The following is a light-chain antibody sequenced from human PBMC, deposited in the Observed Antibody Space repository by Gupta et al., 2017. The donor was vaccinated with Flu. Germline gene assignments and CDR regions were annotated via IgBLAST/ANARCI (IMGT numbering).Light chain of an antibody. V-gene: IGLV2-14*03. J-gene: IGLJ2*01. CDR3: SSFISSTSLVL. CDR2: DVS. Sequence: QSTTTACTGTSTGGYYYFSWYQQHPGTAPKLLIYDVSSRPSGVSHRFSGSKSGNTASLIISGLQAEDEANYYCSSFISSTSLVLFGGGTKVTVL. CDR1: STGGYYY.